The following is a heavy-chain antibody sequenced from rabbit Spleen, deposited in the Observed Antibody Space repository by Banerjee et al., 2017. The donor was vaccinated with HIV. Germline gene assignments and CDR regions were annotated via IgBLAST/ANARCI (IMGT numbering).Heavy chain of an antibody. J-gene: IGHJ4*01. V-gene: IGHV1S45*01. CDR1: GFSFSSGYW. Sequence: QEQLEESGGDLVKPEGSLTLTCTASGFSFSSGYWMCWVRQAPGKGLEWIACINAVTGKAVYASWAKGRFTFSKTSSTTVTLQMTSLTAADTATYFCARDGYSGGWGIILYYFNLWGQGTLVTVS. CDR3: ARDGYSGGWGIILYYFNL. D-gene: IGHD4-1*01. CDR2: INAVTGKA.